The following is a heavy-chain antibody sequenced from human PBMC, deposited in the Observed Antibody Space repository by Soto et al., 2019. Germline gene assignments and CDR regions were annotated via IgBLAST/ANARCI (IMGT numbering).Heavy chain of an antibody. CDR1: GGSFSGYY. D-gene: IGHD5-12*01. J-gene: IGHJ4*02. CDR3: ARGGVVGKMATTKLAN. V-gene: IGHV4-34*01. Sequence: SETLSLTCAVYGGSFSGYYWSWIRQPPGKGLEWIGEINHSGSTNYNPSLKSRVTISVDTSKNQFSLKLSSVTAADTAVYYCARGGVVGKMATTKLANWGQGTLVTVSS. CDR2: INHSGST.